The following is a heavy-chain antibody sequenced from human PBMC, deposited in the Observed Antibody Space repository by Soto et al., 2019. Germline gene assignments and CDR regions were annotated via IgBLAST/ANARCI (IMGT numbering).Heavy chain of an antibody. Sequence: ASVKVSCKASGHTFTSYAMHWVRQAPGQRLEWMGWINAGNGNTKYSQKFQGRVTITRDTSASTAYMELSSLRSEDTDVYYCARVGWYGGYFDYWGQGTLVTVS. CDR1: GHTFTSYA. CDR2: INAGNGNT. J-gene: IGHJ4*02. D-gene: IGHD2-15*01. V-gene: IGHV1-3*01. CDR3: ARVGWYGGYFDY.